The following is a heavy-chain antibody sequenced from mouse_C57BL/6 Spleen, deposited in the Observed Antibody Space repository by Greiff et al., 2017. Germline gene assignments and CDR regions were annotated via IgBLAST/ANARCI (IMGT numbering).Heavy chain of an antibody. Sequence: EVKLQESGPELVKPGASVKLSCKASGYTFTDYNMHWVKQSHGKSLEWIGYINPNNGGTSYNQKFKGKATLTVNKSSSTAYMELRSLTSEDSAVYYCAREVYYYGSSSYAMDYWGQGTSVTVSS. J-gene: IGHJ4*01. CDR3: AREVYYYGSSSYAMDY. V-gene: IGHV1-22*01. D-gene: IGHD1-1*01. CDR2: INPNNGGT. CDR1: GYTFTDYN.